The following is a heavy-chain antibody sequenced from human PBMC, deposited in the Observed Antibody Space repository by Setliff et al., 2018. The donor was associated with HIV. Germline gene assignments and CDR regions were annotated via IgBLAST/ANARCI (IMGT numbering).Heavy chain of an antibody. CDR2: INHDRTT. Sequence: SETLSLTCSVSGGSISSSNYYWGWLRQPPGKGLEWIGEINHDRTTYYNPSLKSRVTISVDTSKNQFSLKLSSVTAADTAVYYCARAMRGVVVTNMYYYYGMDVWGQGTTVTVSS. D-gene: IGHD2-21*02. J-gene: IGHJ6*02. CDR1: GGSISSSNYY. CDR3: ARAMRGVVVTNMYYYYGMDV. V-gene: IGHV4-39*07.